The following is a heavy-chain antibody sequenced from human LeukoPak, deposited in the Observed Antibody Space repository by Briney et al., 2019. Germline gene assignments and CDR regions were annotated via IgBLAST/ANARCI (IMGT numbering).Heavy chain of an antibody. D-gene: IGHD2-15*01. V-gene: IGHV4-39*07. CDR2: ISDGGST. Sequence: SETLSLTCTVSGGSIWTSDYYWGCIRQFPGKGLEWIGTISDGGSTNYNPSLKSRVTISVDTSKNQFSLKLSSVTAADTAVYYCARIVVVAAAYFDYWGQGTLVTVSS. CDR1: GGSIWTSDYY. CDR3: ARIVVVAAAYFDY. J-gene: IGHJ4*02.